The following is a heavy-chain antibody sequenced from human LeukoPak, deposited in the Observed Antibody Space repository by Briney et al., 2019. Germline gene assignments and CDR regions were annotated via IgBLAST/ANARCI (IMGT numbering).Heavy chain of an antibody. V-gene: IGHV3-7*01. D-gene: IGHD3-16*02. CDR1: GFTFSSYW. CDR3: ARGYDYVWGSYRYKGAYFDY. J-gene: IGHJ4*02. CDR2: IKQDGSEK. Sequence: GGSLRLSCAASGFTFSSYWMSWVRQAPGKGLEWVANIKQDGSEKYYVDSVKGRFTISRDNAKNSLYLQMNSLRAEDTAVYYCARGYDYVWGSYRYKGAYFDYWGQGTLVTVSS.